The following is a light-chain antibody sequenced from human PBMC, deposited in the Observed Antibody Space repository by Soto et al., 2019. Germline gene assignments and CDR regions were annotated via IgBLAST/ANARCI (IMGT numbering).Light chain of an antibody. J-gene: IGLJ1*01. CDR3: AAWDDSLNGYV. V-gene: IGLV1-44*01. CDR2: SNN. CDR1: SSNIGSNT. Sequence: QSVLTQPPSASGTPGQRVTISCSGSSSNIGSNTVNWYQQLPGTAPKLLIYSNNQRPSGVPDRFSGSKSGTSASLAISGLQSEDYVDYYCAAWDDSLNGYVFGTGTNVTVL.